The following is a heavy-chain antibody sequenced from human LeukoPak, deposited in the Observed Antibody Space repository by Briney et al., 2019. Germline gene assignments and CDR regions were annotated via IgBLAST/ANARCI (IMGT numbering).Heavy chain of an antibody. CDR3: ARAGIAAAGIEYFQH. CDR1: GFTFSSYS. CDR2: ISSSSSTI. V-gene: IGHV3-48*04. D-gene: IGHD6-13*01. Sequence: SCKASGFTFSSYSMNWVRQAPGKGLEWVSYISSSSSTIYYADSVKGRFTISRDNAKNSLYLQMNSLRAEDTAVYYCARAGIAAAGIEYFQHWGQGTLVTVSS. J-gene: IGHJ1*01.